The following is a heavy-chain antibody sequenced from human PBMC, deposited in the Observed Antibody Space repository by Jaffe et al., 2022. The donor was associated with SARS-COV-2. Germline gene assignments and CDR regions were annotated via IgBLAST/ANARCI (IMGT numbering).Heavy chain of an antibody. CDR2: IYYSGST. Sequence: QVQLQESGPGLVKPSETLSLTCTVSGGSISSYYWSWIRQPPGKELEWIGYIYYSGSTNYNPSLKSRVTVSLDTSKNQFSLKLSSVTAADTAVYYCAGYSAAPTYFFDYWGQGILVTVSS. V-gene: IGHV4-59*01. J-gene: IGHJ4*02. CDR1: GGSISSYY. CDR3: AGYSAAPTYFFDY. D-gene: IGHD6-13*01.